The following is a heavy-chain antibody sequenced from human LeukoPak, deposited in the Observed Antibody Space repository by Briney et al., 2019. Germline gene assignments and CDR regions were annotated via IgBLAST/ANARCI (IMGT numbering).Heavy chain of an antibody. CDR2: IIPIFGTA. CDR1: GYTFTDYY. CDR3: ARDLRLRCFDP. Sequence: SVKISCKVSGYTFTDYYMHWVQQAPGQGLEWMGGIIPIFGTANYAQKFQGRVTITADKSTSTAYMELSSLRSEDTAVYYCARDLRLRCFDPWGQGTLVTVSS. V-gene: IGHV1-69*06. J-gene: IGHJ5*02. D-gene: IGHD4-17*01.